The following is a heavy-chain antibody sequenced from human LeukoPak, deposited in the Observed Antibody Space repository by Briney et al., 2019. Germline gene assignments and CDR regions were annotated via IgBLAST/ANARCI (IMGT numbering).Heavy chain of an antibody. CDR2: IYYSGST. CDR1: GGSISSYY. CDR3: ARRFLSCSGGSCYYNALDI. V-gene: IGHV4-59*08. J-gene: IGHJ3*02. Sequence: SETLSLTCTVSGGSISSYYWSWIRQPPGKGLEWIGYIYYSGSTNYNPSLKSRVTISVDTSKNQFSLKLSSVTAADTAVYYCARRFLSCSGGSCYYNALDIWGQGTMVTVSS. D-gene: IGHD2-15*01.